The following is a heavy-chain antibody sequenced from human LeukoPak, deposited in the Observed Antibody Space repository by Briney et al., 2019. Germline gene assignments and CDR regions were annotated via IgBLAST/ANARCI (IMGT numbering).Heavy chain of an antibody. Sequence: GASVKVSCKASGYTFTSYGISWVRLVPGQGLEWMGWISAYTGDTNYAQSFQGRITMTTDTSTGTAYMELRSLKSDDTAVYYCARNAYGTSSENYFDFWGRGTLVTVSS. CDR2: ISAYTGDT. CDR1: GYTFTSYG. V-gene: IGHV1-18*01. CDR3: ARNAYGTSSENYFDF. J-gene: IGHJ4*02. D-gene: IGHD6-6*01.